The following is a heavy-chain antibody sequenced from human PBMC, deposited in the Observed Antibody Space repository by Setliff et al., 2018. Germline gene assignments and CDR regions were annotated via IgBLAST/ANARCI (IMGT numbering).Heavy chain of an antibody. J-gene: IGHJ4*02. D-gene: IGHD3-10*01. CDR1: GFSFSSYA. V-gene: IGHV3-23*01. Sequence: GGSLRLSCAASGFSFSSYAVSWVRQAPGKGLEWVSTVNDNGRTTYYPNSVKGQFTISRDNSKNTLYLQMNNLRAEDTALYYCARDSSHFIRVLDSWGQGTLVTVS. CDR3: ARDSSHFIRVLDS. CDR2: VNDNGRTT.